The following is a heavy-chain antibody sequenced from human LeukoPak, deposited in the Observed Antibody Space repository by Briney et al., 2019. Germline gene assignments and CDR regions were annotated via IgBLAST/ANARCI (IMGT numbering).Heavy chain of an antibody. CDR1: GFTFSSYA. Sequence: GGSLRLSCAASGFTFSSYAMHWVRQAPGKGLEWVAVISYDGSNKYYADSVKGRFTISRDNSKNTLYLQMNSLRAEDTAVYYCARDPEDTAMADYWGQGTLVTVSS. CDR3: ARDPEDTAMADY. V-gene: IGHV3-30*04. CDR2: ISYDGSNK. D-gene: IGHD5-18*01. J-gene: IGHJ4*02.